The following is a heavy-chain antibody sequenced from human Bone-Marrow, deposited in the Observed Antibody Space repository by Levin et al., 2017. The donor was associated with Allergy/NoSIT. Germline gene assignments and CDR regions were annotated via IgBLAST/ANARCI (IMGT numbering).Heavy chain of an antibody. CDR1: GGSINSGGYY. J-gene: IGHJ3*02. CDR2: ISYSGRT. D-gene: IGHD1-26*01. CDR3: AREFPTSPGDDAFDI. Sequence: SETLSLTCNISGGSINSGGYYWNWIRHLPGKGLEWIGYISYSGRTHYNPSLKSRSIISVDTSKNQFSLKASSLTAADTAVYYCAREFPTSPGDDAFDIWGQGTMVTVSS. V-gene: IGHV4-31*03.